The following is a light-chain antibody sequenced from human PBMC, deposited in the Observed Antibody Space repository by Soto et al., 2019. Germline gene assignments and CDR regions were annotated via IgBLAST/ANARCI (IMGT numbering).Light chain of an antibody. V-gene: IGKV3-15*01. CDR2: GAS. CDR1: QSVNSN. J-gene: IGKJ4*01. CDR3: QQYDNWPLT. Sequence: EIVLTQSPATLSVSPGEGATLSCRTSQSVNSNLAWYQQKPGQAPRLLIYGASTRATGIPARFSGSGSGTEFTLTISSLQSEDFSVYYCQQYDNWPLTFGGGTKVDIK.